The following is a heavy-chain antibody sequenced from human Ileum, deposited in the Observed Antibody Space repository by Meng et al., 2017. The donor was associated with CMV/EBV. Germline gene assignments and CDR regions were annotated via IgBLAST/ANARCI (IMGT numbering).Heavy chain of an antibody. J-gene: IGHJ6*02. D-gene: IGHD1-1*01. Sequence: GESLKISCAASGFTFSSYWMSWVRQAPGKGLEWVSIVFGGGTPTYYAVSVKGRFTISRDNSKDTLYLQMTSLRAEDTAVYYCAKIHLARGTLAMDVWGQGTTVTVSS. V-gene: IGHV3-23*03. CDR1: GFTFSSYW. CDR2: VFGGGTPT. CDR3: AKIHLARGTLAMDV.